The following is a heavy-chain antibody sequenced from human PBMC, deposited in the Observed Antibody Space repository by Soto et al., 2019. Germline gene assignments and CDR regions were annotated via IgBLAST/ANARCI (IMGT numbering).Heavy chain of an antibody. CDR2: IYWDDDK. Sequence: SGPTLVNPTQTLTLTCTFSGFSLSTSGVGVGWIRQPPGKALEWLALIYWDDDKRYSPSLKSRLTITKDTSKNQVVLTMTNMDPVDTATYDCAHRRSSPLRGRYYYFWSGYSGYDASDIGGKGTMVTVSS. D-gene: IGHD3-3*01. CDR3: AHRRSSPLRGRYYYFWSGYSGYDASDI. J-gene: IGHJ3*02. CDR1: GFSLSTSGVG. V-gene: IGHV2-5*02.